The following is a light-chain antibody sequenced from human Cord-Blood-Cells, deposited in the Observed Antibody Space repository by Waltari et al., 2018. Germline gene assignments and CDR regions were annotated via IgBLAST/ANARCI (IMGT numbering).Light chain of an antibody. V-gene: IGLV2-14*01. CDR2: DVS. CDR1: SSDVGGYHY. Sequence: QSALTQPASVSGSPGQSITISCTGTSSDVGGYHYVSWYQQHPGKAPKLMIYDVSNRPSGVSNRFSGSKSSNTASLTISGLQAEDEADYYCSSYTSSSTVVFGGGTKLTVL. CDR3: SSYTSSSTVV. J-gene: IGLJ2*01.